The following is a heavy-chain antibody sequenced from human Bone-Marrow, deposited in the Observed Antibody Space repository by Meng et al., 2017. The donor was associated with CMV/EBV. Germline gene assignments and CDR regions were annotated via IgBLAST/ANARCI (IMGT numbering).Heavy chain of an antibody. CDR1: GGSSSGYY. CDR3: ARGSLGYCSSTSCYTSKIHPKYYFDY. J-gene: IGHJ4*02. V-gene: IGHV4-34*01. D-gene: IGHD2-2*02. Sequence: SETLSLTCAVYGGSSSGYYWSWIRQPPGKGLEWIGEINHSGSTNYNPSLKSRVTISVDTSKNQFSLKLSSVTAADTAVYYCARGSLGYCSSTSCYTSKIHPKYYFDYWGQGTLVTVSS. CDR2: INHSGST.